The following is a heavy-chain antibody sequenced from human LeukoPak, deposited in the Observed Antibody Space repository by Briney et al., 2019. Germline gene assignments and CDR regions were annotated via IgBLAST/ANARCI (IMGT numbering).Heavy chain of an antibody. CDR1: GFTFSSYS. Sequence: PGGSLRLSCAASGFTFSSYSMNRVRQAPGKGLEWVSSISSSSSYIYYADSVKGRFTISRDNAKNSLYLQMNGLRAEDTAVYYCARDRPHTWGQGTLVTVSS. CDR2: ISSSSSYI. J-gene: IGHJ5*02. D-gene: IGHD6-6*01. V-gene: IGHV3-21*01. CDR3: ARDRPHT.